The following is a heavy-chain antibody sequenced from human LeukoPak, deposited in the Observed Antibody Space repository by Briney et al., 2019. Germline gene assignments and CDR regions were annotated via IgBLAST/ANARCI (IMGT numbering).Heavy chain of an antibody. J-gene: IGHJ4*02. CDR2: IKQDGSDK. D-gene: IGHD4-17*01. CDR1: GFTFSSYW. CDR3: ARYSGNYGLDY. V-gene: IGHV3-7*01. Sequence: GGSLRLSCTASGFTFSSYWMSWVRQAPGKGLEWVANIKQDGSDKYYVDSVKGRFTISRDNGKNSLYLQMNSLRAEDTAVYYCARYSGNYGLDYWGQGTLVTVSS.